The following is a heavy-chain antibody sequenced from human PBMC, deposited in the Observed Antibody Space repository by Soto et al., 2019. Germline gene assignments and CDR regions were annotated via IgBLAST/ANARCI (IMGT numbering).Heavy chain of an antibody. CDR1: GFTFTDYA. V-gene: IGHV3-23*01. CDR3: ARGSSGYISSWYYFDY. CDR2: ISGIGGST. J-gene: IGHJ4*02. D-gene: IGHD6-13*01. Sequence: PGGSLRLSCAASGFTFTDYAMSWVRQAPGKGLEWVATISGIGGSTYLADSVKVRLSISRDNSKNTVSVLMNSLRAEDTAVYFCARGSSGYISSWYYFDYWGRGTLVTVSS.